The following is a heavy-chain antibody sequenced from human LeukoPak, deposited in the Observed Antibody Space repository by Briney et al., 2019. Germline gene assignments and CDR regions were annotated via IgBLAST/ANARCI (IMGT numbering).Heavy chain of an antibody. CDR3: ARGPKAGGNYVWFDP. V-gene: IGHV1-2*02. J-gene: IGHJ5*02. D-gene: IGHD1-7*01. CDR1: GYTFTGYY. Sequence: ASVKVSCKASGYTFTGYYIHWVRQAPGQGLEWMGWINPNSGGTNYAQKFQGRVTMTRDTSISTAYMELSRLRYDDTAVYYCARGPKAGGNYVWFDPWGQGTLVTVSS. CDR2: INPNSGGT.